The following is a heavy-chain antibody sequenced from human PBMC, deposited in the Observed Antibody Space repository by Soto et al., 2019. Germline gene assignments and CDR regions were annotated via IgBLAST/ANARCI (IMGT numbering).Heavy chain of an antibody. D-gene: IGHD1-26*01. J-gene: IGHJ3*01. CDR1: GFTFSYYW. CDR2: IHSEGSST. Sequence: EVQLVESGGGLVQPGESLRLSCAASGFTFSYYWMHWVRQAPGKGLVWVSRIHSEGSSTTYADSVKGRFTISRDNDRNTLYLQMNSLRAEDTAVYYCARWDRGAFDLWGQGTVVTVSS. CDR3: ARWDRGAFDL. V-gene: IGHV3-74*01.